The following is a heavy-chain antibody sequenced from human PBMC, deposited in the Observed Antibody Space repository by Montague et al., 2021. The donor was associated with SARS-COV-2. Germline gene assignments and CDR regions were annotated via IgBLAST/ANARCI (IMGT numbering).Heavy chain of an antibody. CDR3: ARDIWEPEVRSRGWFDP. CDR1: CGSISDNNW. Sequence: SETLSLTCGVSCGSISDNNWWSWVRQSPETGLEWIGEISLGGHTDYNPSLKSRVTISLDKSKNQFSLKLTSVTAADTAVYYCARDIWEPEVRSRGWFDPCGQGILVTVSS. CDR2: ISLGGHT. D-gene: IGHD1-26*01. J-gene: IGHJ5*02. V-gene: IGHV4-4*02.